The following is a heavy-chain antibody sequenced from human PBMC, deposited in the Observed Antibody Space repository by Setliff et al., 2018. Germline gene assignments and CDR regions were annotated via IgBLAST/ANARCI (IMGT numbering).Heavy chain of an antibody. CDR2: INYSGRN. CDR1: SGSFSTSSDY. Sequence: SETLSLTCNVSSGSFSTSSDYWGWIRQPPGKGLEWIGSINYSGRNYYNPSLKSRVTIFADTSKNQFSLLLNSVTAADTALYYCARQKYWSGYYGEGYYYYMDVWGKGTTVTVSS. J-gene: IGHJ6*03. V-gene: IGHV4-39*01. D-gene: IGHD3-3*01. CDR3: ARQKYWSGYYGEGYYYYMDV.